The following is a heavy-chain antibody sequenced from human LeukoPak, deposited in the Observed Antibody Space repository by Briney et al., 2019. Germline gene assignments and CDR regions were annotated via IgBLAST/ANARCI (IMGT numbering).Heavy chain of an antibody. CDR3: ARRRVGAIDY. D-gene: IGHD1-26*01. J-gene: IGHJ4*02. CDR1: DGSISGYY. CDR2: IYYSGST. V-gene: IGHV4-59*08. Sequence: SETLSLTCTVSDGSISGYYWGWIRQPPGKGLEWIGYIYYSGSTNYNPSLKSRVTISVDTSKNQFSLKLSSVTAADTAVYYCARRRVGAIDYWGQGTLVTVSS.